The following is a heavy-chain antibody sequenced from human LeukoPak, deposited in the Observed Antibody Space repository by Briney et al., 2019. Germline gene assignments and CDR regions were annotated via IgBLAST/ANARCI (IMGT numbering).Heavy chain of an antibody. Sequence: ASVKVSCKVSGDTLTELSMHWVREAPGKGREWMGGFDPEDGETIYAQKFQVRVTMTEATSTDTAYMELSSLRPEDTAVYYCATAGYSSSWYDYWGQGTLVTVSS. D-gene: IGHD6-13*01. CDR1: GDTLTELS. CDR3: ATAGYSSSWYDY. V-gene: IGHV1-24*01. J-gene: IGHJ4*02. CDR2: FDPEDGET.